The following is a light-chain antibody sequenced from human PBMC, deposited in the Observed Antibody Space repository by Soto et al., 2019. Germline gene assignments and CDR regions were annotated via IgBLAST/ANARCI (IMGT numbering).Light chain of an antibody. Sequence: EIVLTQSPATLSLSPGEGATLSCRASQSVSSYLAWYQQKPGQAPRLLIYDASNRATGIPARFSGSGSGTDFTLTISSLEPEDLAFYDCRQLSNWPLPCGGGTKV. CDR3: RQLSNWPLP. CDR2: DAS. V-gene: IGKV3-11*01. CDR1: QSVSSY. J-gene: IGKJ4*01.